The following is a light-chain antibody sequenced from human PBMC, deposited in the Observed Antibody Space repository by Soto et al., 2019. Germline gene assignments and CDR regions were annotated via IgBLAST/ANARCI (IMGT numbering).Light chain of an antibody. V-gene: IGKV2-30*02. Sequence: DVVMTQSPLSLPVTLGQPASISCRSSQSLMHSDGNTYLNWFQQRPGQSPRRLIYEVSDRDSGVPDRFSGSGSGTDFTLKISRVEAEDVGVYYCMQGTHWPWTFGQGTELEIK. CDR2: EVS. CDR1: QSLMHSDGNTY. J-gene: IGKJ1*01. CDR3: MQGTHWPWT.